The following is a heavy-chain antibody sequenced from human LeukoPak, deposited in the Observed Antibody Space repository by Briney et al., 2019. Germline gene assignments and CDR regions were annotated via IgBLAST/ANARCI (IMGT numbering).Heavy chain of an antibody. CDR1: GDSISSNPYY. CDR2: IYYSGST. Sequence: SETLSLTCTVSGDSISSNPYYWGWFRQPPEKGLEWIGSIYYSGSTYYNPSLKSRVTISVDTSKNQFSLKLSSVTAADTTVYFCARGTVTTNPSYFDYWGQGTLVTVSS. V-gene: IGHV4-39*01. J-gene: IGHJ4*02. D-gene: IGHD4-17*01. CDR3: ARGTVTTNPSYFDY.